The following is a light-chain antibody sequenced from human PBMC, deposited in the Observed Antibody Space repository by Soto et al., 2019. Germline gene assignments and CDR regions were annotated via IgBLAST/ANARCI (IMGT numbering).Light chain of an antibody. J-gene: IGLJ1*01. CDR2: EVN. Sequence: QSVLTQPASVSGSPGQSITISCSGTSSDVAFYNHVSWYQQRPGKAPKLLIYEVNNRPSGVSHRFSGSKSGNTASLTISGLQAEDEADYYCSSFASTHTYVFGTGTKVTVL. V-gene: IGLV2-14*01. CDR3: SSFASTHTYV. CDR1: SSDVAFYNH.